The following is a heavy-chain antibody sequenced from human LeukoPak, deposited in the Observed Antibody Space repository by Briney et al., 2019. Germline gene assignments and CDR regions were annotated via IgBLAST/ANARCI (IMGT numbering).Heavy chain of an antibody. J-gene: IGHJ4*02. D-gene: IGHD1-26*01. V-gene: IGHV1-69*04. Sequence: ASVTVSFKASGGTFSSYAISWVRQAPGQGLEWMGRIISILGIANYAQKFQGRVTITADKSTSTAYMELSSLRSEDTAVYYCARLVGATYFDYWGQGTLVTVSS. CDR1: GGTFSSYA. CDR2: IISILGIA. CDR3: ARLVGATYFDY.